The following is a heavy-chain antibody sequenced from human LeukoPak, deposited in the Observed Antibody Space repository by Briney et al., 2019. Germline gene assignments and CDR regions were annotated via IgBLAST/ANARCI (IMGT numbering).Heavy chain of an antibody. V-gene: IGHV4-39*07. Sequence: SETLSLTCTVSGGSISSSSYYWSWIRQPPGKGLEWIGEINHSGSTNYNPSLKSRVTISVDTSKNQFSLKLSSVTAADTAVYYCARGQLPDYDFWSGYIADYYMDVWGKGTTVTVSS. D-gene: IGHD3-3*01. CDR2: INHSGST. CDR1: GGSISSSSYY. CDR3: ARGQLPDYDFWSGYIADYYMDV. J-gene: IGHJ6*03.